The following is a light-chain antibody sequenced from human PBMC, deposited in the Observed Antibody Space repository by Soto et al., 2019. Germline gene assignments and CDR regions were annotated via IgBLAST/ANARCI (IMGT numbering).Light chain of an antibody. J-gene: IGLJ2*01. V-gene: IGLV2-14*01. CDR1: SSDVGGYNY. CDR3: SSYTISSTLV. CDR2: EVS. Sequence: QSALTQPASVSGSPGQSITISCTGTSSDVGGYNYVSWYQQHPGKAPKLMIYEVSNRPSGVSNRFSGSKSGNTASLTISGLKAEDDADYYCSSYTISSTLVFGGGTKLTVL.